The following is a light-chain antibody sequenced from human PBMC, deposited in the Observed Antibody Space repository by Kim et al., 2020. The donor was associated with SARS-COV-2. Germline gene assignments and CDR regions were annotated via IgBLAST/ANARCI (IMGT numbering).Light chain of an antibody. CDR3: QKYNSAPCT. V-gene: IGKV1-27*01. CDR2: AAS. J-gene: IGKJ1*01. Sequence: DIQMTQSPSSLSVSVGDRVTITCRASHVITNSLAWYQQKPGKVPQVLIYAASVLQSGVPSRFSGSGSGTDFTLTISNLQPEDVATYYCQKYNSAPCTFGQGTKVDIK. CDR1: HVITNS.